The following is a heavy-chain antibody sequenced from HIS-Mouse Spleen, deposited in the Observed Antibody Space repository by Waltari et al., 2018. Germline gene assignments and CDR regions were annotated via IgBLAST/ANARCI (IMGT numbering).Heavy chain of an antibody. V-gene: IGHV3-7*01. CDR2: IKQDGSEK. J-gene: IGHJ4*02. D-gene: IGHD3-9*01. Sequence: EVQLVESGGGLVQPGGSLRLSCAASGFACGSSWMCWVCQAPGKGLEWVANIKQDGSEKYYVDSVKGRFTISRDNAKNSLYLQMNSLRAEDTAVYYCARLLRYFDWPVDYWGQGTLVTVSS. CDR1: GFACGSSW. CDR3: ARLLRYFDWPVDY.